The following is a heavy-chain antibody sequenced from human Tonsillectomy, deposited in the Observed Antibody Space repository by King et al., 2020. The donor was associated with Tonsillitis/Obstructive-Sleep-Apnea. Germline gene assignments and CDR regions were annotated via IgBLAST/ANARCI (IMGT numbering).Heavy chain of an antibody. CDR2: IYYSGSA. J-gene: IGHJ3*02. Sequence: QLQESGPGLVKPSETLSLSCTVSGASISSYYWSWIRQPPGKGLEWIGYIYYSGSANYNPSLKSRVTMSVDRSKNQFSLKLSSVTAEDTAVYYCARDMVLEAGGDAFDIWGQGTMVTVSS. CDR3: ARDMVLEAGGDAFDI. CDR1: GASISSYY. D-gene: IGHD2-8*01. V-gene: IGHV4-59*01.